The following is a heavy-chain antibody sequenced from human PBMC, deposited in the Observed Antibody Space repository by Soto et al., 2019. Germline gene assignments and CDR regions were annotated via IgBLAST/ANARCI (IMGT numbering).Heavy chain of an antibody. CDR2: ISYDGSNK. Sequence: GGSLRLSCAASGFTFSSYGMHWVRQAPGKGLEWVAVISYDGSNKYYADSVKGRFTISRDNSKNTLYLQMNSLRAEDTAVYYCAKDPEEVPAAMLGYNWFDPWGKGTLVTVSS. CDR1: GFTFSSYG. J-gene: IGHJ5*02. CDR3: AKDPEEVPAAMLGYNWFDP. D-gene: IGHD2-2*01. V-gene: IGHV3-30*18.